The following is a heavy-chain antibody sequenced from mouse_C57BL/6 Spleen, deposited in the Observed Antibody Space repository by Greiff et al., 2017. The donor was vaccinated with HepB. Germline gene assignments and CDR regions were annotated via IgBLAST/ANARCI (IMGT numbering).Heavy chain of an antibody. V-gene: IGHV1-26*01. J-gene: IGHJ2*01. CDR2: INPNNGGT. CDR3: ARNYDYDEYYFDY. D-gene: IGHD2-4*01. CDR1: GYTFTDYY. Sequence: EVQLQQSGPELVKPGASVKISCKASGYTFTDYYMNWVKQSHGKSLEWIGDINPNNGGTSYNQKFKGKATLTVDKSSSTAYMELRSLTSDDSAVYYCARNYDYDEYYFDYWGQGTTLTVSS.